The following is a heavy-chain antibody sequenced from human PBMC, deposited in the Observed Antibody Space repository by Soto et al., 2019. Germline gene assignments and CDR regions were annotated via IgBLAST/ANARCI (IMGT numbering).Heavy chain of an antibody. CDR3: TSRKREENCSMNSCYVTH. CDR2: ISSSGNT. Sequence: QSQLQESGPGLVKPSETLSLTCTVSGGXIXXXXXXXXXXXXXXXXXXXXXXTISSSGNTFYKPFLKSRVTISVDASNNQFSLKLFSVTAADTAVYYCTSRKREENCSMNSCYVTHWGQGTLVTVSS. J-gene: IGHJ4*02. CDR1: GGXIXXXXXX. V-gene: IGHV4-39*01. D-gene: IGHD2-2*01.